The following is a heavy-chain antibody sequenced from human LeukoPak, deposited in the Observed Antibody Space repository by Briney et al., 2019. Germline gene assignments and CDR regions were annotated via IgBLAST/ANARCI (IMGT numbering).Heavy chain of an antibody. D-gene: IGHD5-12*01. J-gene: IGHJ6*02. CDR2: IYSGGST. Sequence: GGSLRLSCAASGFTFSSNYMSWVRQAPGLGLEWFSVIYSGGSTYYADSVKGRFTISRDNSKNTLYLQMNSLRAEDTAVYYCARNGGYDSEYFYGMDVWGQGTTVTVSS. CDR3: ARNGGYDSEYFYGMDV. CDR1: GFTFSSNY. V-gene: IGHV3-53*01.